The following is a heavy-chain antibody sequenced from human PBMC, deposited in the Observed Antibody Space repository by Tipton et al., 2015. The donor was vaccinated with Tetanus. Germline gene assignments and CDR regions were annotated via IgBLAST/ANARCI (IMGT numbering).Heavy chain of an antibody. CDR3: ARSFRPRRITMIRGALGYFDY. D-gene: IGHD3-10*01. CDR1: GGSISNDDYY. J-gene: IGHJ4*02. Sequence: TLSLTCTVSGGSISNDDYYWSWIRQPPGKGLEWIGYIFYRGGTYYNSSLRNRITMSMDTSTSQFSLKLTSVTAADTAVYFCARSFRPRRITMIRGALGYFDYWGQGTQVTVSS. CDR2: IFYRGGT. V-gene: IGHV4-30-4*01.